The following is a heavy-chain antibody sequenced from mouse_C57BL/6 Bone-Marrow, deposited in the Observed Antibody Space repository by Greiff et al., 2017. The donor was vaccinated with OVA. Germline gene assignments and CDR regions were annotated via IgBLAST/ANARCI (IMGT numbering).Heavy chain of an antibody. J-gene: IGHJ4*01. CDR1: FYTFTIYF. CDR3: ARAYPYYYAMDY. Sequence: SFPLSFNSSFYTFTIYFIHFLKHRPGRGLEWIGRIDPNSGGTKYNEKFKSKATLTVDKPSSTAYMQLSSLTSEDSAVYYCARAYPYYYAMDYWGQGTSVTVSS. V-gene: IGHV1-72*01. CDR2: IDPNSGGT.